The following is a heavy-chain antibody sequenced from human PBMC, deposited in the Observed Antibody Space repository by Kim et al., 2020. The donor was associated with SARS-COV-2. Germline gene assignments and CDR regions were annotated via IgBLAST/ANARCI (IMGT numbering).Heavy chain of an antibody. CDR1: GFTVSSNY. V-gene: IGHV3-53*01. Sequence: GGSLRLSCAASGFTVSSNYMSWVRQAPGKGLEWVSVIYSGGSTYYADSVKGRFTISRDNSKNTLYLQMNSLRAEDTAVYYCARDKPSSDYDILTGYPSRYHYYGMDVWGQGTTVTVSS. J-gene: IGHJ6*02. CDR3: ARDKPSSDYDILTGYPSRYHYYGMDV. CDR2: IYSGGST. D-gene: IGHD3-9*01.